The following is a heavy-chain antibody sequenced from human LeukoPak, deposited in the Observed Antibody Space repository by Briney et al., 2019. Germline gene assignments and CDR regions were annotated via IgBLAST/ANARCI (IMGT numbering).Heavy chain of an antibody. V-gene: IGHV4-61*02. CDR1: GGSIGSVSNY. Sequence: SQTLSLTCTVSGGSIGSVSNYWSWIRQPAGKGLEWIGRIYTSGSTDYSPSLKSRATISVDTSKNQFSLKLSSVTAADTAMYYCARVSAGYNYARIDYWGQGTLVTVSS. CDR2: IYTSGST. CDR3: ARVSAGYNYARIDY. J-gene: IGHJ4*02. D-gene: IGHD5-24*01.